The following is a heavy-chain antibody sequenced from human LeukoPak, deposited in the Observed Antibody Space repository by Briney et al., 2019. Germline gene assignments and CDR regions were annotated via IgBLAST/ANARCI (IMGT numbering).Heavy chain of an antibody. V-gene: IGHV3-30*02. J-gene: IGHJ4*02. D-gene: IGHD2-2*02. CDR3: AKDSPGYCSSISCYTGIDY. CDR2: IRYDGSNK. Sequence: GGSLRLSCAASGFAFSSYGMHWVRQAPGKGLEWVAFIRYDGSNKYYADSVKGRFTISRDNSKNTLYLQMNSLRAEDTAVYYCAKDSPGYCSSISCYTGIDYWGQGTLVTVSS. CDR1: GFAFSSYG.